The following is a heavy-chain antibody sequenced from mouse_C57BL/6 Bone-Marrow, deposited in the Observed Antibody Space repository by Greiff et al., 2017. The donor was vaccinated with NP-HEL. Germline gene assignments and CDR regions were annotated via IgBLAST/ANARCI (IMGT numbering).Heavy chain of an antibody. CDR2: ISGGGGNT. Sequence: EVHLVESGGGLVKPGGSLKLSCAASGFTFSSYTMSWVRQTPEKRLEWVATISGGGGNTYYPDSVKGRFTISRDNAKNTLYLQMSSLRSEDTALYYCARHSFTTVVATPAWFAYWGQGTLVTVSA. V-gene: IGHV5-9*01. J-gene: IGHJ3*01. CDR1: GFTFSSYT. D-gene: IGHD1-1*01. CDR3: ARHSFTTVVATPAWFAY.